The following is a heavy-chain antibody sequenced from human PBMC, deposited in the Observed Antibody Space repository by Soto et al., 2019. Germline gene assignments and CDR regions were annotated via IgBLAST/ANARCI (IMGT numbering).Heavy chain of an antibody. CDR2: INTGNGNT. V-gene: IGHV1-3*04. CDR1: GITFSTYA. Sequence: QVQLVQSGAEVKKPGASVKVSCKASGITFSTYAIHWVRQAPGQSLEWMGWINTGNGNTRYSQNFQGRVTLTRDTSASTAYMDLSSVRSEDTSIYYCARAISGYVTWGQGTLVTVSS. CDR3: ARAISGYVT. J-gene: IGHJ5*02. D-gene: IGHD5-12*01.